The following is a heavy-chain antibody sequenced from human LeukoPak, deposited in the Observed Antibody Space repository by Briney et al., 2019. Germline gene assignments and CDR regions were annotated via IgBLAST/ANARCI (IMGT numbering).Heavy chain of an antibody. CDR2: ISGSGGST. CDR1: GFTFRTCA. CDR3: AKVRYSNNGDFDS. D-gene: IGHD6-13*01. V-gene: IGHV3-23*01. J-gene: IGHJ3*02. Sequence: GGSLRLSCAASGFTFRTCAMSRVRQAPGTGLEWVSGISGSGGSTHYADSVKGRFTISRDNSKNPLYLQMNSLRAEDTAVYCCAKVRYSNNGDFDSWGQGTMVTVSS.